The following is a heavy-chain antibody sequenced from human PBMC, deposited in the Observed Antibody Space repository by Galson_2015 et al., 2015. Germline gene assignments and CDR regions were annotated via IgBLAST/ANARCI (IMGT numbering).Heavy chain of an antibody. Sequence: SVKVSCKASGGTFSSYAISWVRQAPGQGLEWMGGIIPIFGTAYYAQKFQGRVTITADESTSTAHMELSSLRSEDTAVYYCARAIVVVPAAMGGYMDVWGKGTTVTVSS. J-gene: IGHJ6*03. D-gene: IGHD2-2*01. V-gene: IGHV1-69*13. CDR3: ARAIVVVPAAMGGYMDV. CDR2: IIPIFGTA. CDR1: GGTFSSYA.